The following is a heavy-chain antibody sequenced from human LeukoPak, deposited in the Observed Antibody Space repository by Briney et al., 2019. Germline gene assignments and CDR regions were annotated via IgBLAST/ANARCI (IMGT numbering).Heavy chain of an antibody. CDR3: VRGGGIQSCGGKTCFRGFVY. J-gene: IGHJ4*02. CDR2: INPNSGGN. CDR1: GYGFSDYY. D-gene: IGHD2-21*01. V-gene: IGHV1-2*02. Sequence: EASVKVSCKASGYGFSDYYMHWVRQAPGQGLEYMGWINPNSGGNSCAQKFQGRVSMTRDTSFTTLYMELTSLRSDDTAVYFCVRGGGIQSCGGKTCFRGFVYWGQGTLVTVSS.